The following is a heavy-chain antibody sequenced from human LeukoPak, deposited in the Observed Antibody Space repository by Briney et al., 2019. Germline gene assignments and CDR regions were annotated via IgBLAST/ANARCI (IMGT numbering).Heavy chain of an antibody. Sequence: PGGSLRLSCAASGFRISKSWMTWVRQSPGRGLEWVACISENGSEEKYLDSVRGRFTISRDNAENTLYLQMNSLRVEDTAVYYCVRGADTGYSSDSWGQGTLVTVSS. V-gene: IGHV3-7*01. CDR3: VRGADTGYSSDS. CDR1: GFRISKSW. CDR2: ISENGSEE. J-gene: IGHJ4*02. D-gene: IGHD3-9*01.